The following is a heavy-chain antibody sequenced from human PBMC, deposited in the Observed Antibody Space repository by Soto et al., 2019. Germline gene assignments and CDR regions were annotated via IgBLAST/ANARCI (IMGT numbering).Heavy chain of an antibody. V-gene: IGHV1-46*01. D-gene: IGHD6-13*01. Sequence: ASVKVSCKASGYTFTSYYMHWVRQAPGQGLEWMGIINPSGGSTSYAQKFQGRVTMTRDTSTSTVYMELSSLRSEDTAVYYCARDLPPEKSTAAGTSSYYFDYWGQGTLVTVSS. CDR2: INPSGGST. CDR1: GYTFTSYY. J-gene: IGHJ4*02. CDR3: ARDLPPEKSTAAGTSSYYFDY.